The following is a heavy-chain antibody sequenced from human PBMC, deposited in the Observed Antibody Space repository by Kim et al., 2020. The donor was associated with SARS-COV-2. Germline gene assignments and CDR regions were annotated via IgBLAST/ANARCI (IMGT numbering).Heavy chain of an antibody. CDR2: IYHSGST. CDR1: GGSISSSNW. Sequence: SETLSLTCAVSGGSISSSNWWSWVRQPPGKGLEWIGEIYHSGSTNYNPSLKSRVTISVDKSKNQFSLKLSSVTAADTAVYYCARVVVEYYDILTGSVFDYWGQGTLVTVSS. V-gene: IGHV4-4*02. J-gene: IGHJ4*02. D-gene: IGHD3-9*01. CDR3: ARVVVEYYDILTGSVFDY.